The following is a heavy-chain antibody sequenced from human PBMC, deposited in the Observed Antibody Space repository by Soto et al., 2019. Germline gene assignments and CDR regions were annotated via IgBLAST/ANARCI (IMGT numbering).Heavy chain of an antibody. D-gene: IGHD2-15*01. CDR3: ASLRVAAYNWFDP. CDR2: IYHSGST. Sequence: LAPGKGLEWIGEIYHSGSTNYNPSLKSRVTISVDKSKNQFSLKLSSVTAADTAVYYCASLRVAAYNWFDPWGQGTLVTVSS. J-gene: IGHJ5*02. V-gene: IGHV4-4*02.